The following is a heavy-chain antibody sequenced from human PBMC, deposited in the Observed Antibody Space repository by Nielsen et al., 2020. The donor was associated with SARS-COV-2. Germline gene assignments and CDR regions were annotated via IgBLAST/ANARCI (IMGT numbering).Heavy chain of an antibody. CDR3: ARDREGSGSYYNVWYYYYGMDV. V-gene: IGHV4-4*07. J-gene: IGHJ6*02. CDR1: GGSFSGYY. CDR2: IYTSGST. D-gene: IGHD3-10*01. Sequence: SEALSLTCAVYGGSFSGYYWSWIRQPAGKGLEWIGRIYTSGSTNYNPSLKSRVTISVDTSKNQFSLKLSSVTAADTAVYYCARDREGSGSYYNVWYYYYGMDVWGQGTTVTVSS.